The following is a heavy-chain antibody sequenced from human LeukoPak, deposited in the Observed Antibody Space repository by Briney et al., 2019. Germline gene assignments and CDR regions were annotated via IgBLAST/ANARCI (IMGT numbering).Heavy chain of an antibody. CDR3: AKDILSGFYETFDY. J-gene: IGHJ4*02. D-gene: IGHD6-19*01. CDR1: GFTFDDYA. CDR2: ISGDGGRT. Sequence: GGSLRLSCVVSGFTFDDYAMQWVRQGPGKGLEWVSLISGDGGRTYYADSVKGRFTISRDNSKNSLYLEMNSLRTEDTALYYCAKDILSGFYETFDYWGQGTLVTVSS. V-gene: IGHV3-43*02.